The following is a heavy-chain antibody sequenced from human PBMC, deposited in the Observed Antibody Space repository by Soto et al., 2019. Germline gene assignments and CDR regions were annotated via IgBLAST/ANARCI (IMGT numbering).Heavy chain of an antibody. D-gene: IGHD3-10*01. V-gene: IGHV3-15*01. J-gene: IGHJ6*03. CDR3: TPFGEGGYYYYYYMDV. CDR1: GFTFSNAW. Sequence: GGSLRLSCAASGFTFSNAWMSWVRQAPGKGLEWVGRIKSKTDGGTTDYAAPVKGRFTISRDDSKNTLYLQMNSRKTEDTAVYYCTPFGEGGYYYYYYMDVWGKGTTVTVSS. CDR2: IKSKTDGGTT.